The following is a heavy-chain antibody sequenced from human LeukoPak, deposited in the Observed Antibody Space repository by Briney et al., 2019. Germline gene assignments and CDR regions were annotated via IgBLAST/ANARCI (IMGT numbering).Heavy chain of an antibody. CDR3: ARDLWLVTRPRGYFDP. V-gene: IGHV3-21*01. CDR2: ISSSSSYI. D-gene: IGHD2-21*02. CDR1: GFTFSSYS. Sequence: GGSLRLSCAASGFTFSSYSMNWVRQAPGKGLEWVSSISSSSSYIYYADSVKGRFTISRDNAKNSLYLQMNSLRAEDTAVYYCARDLWLVTRPRGYFDPWGQGTLVTVSS. J-gene: IGHJ5*02.